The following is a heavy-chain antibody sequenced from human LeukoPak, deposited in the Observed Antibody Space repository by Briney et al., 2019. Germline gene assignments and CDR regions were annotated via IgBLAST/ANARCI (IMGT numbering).Heavy chain of an antibody. Sequence: SVKVSCKASGGTLSSYTISWVRQAPGQGLEWMGRIIPILGIVNYAQKFQGRVTITADKSTSTTYMELSSLRSEDTAVYYCARDIGRTSPDAFDIWGQGTMVTVSS. CDR1: GGTLSSYT. D-gene: IGHD1/OR15-1a*01. CDR2: IIPILGIV. V-gene: IGHV1-69*04. CDR3: ARDIGRTSPDAFDI. J-gene: IGHJ3*02.